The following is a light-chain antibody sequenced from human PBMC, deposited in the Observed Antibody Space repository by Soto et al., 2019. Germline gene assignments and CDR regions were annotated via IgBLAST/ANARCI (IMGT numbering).Light chain of an antibody. CDR2: DAS. V-gene: IGKV3-11*01. CDR1: QSVSSY. J-gene: IGKJ2*01. CDR3: EQRSNWPPYT. Sequence: EIVLTQSPATLSLSPGERATLSCRASQSVSSYLAWYQQKPGQAPRLLIYDASNRATGIPARFSGSGSGTDFTLTISSIEPEDFAVYYCEQRSNWPPYTFGQGTKLEIK.